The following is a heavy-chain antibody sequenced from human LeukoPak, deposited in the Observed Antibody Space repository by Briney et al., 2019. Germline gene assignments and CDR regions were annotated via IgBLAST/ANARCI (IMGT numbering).Heavy chain of an antibody. CDR3: AKDLEGATDY. D-gene: IGHD1-26*01. CDR2: ISSDGSNK. J-gene: IGHJ4*02. Sequence: GGSLRLSCAASGFTFSSYGMHWVRQAPGKGLEWVAVISSDGSNKYYGDSVKGRFTISGDNSMNTLYLQRNSLRAEDTAMYYCAKDLEGATDYGGEGTLVTVSS. V-gene: IGHV3-30*18. CDR1: GFTFSSYG.